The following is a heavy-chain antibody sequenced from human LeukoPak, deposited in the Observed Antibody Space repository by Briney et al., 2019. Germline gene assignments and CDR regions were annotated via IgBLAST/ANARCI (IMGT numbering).Heavy chain of an antibody. D-gene: IGHD3-9*01. CDR2: ISWNGGTV. V-gene: IGHV3-9*01. CDR3: ARDPRGGGSDWFPDFDS. Sequence: GGSLRLSCETSGFIFEAYGMHWVRQTAGKGLEWVSSISWNGGTVGYADSVKGRFIISRDNAKKSLDLQMSSLRAEDTALYFCARDPRGGGSDWFPDFDSWGQGTLVTVSS. CDR1: GFIFEAYG. J-gene: IGHJ5*01.